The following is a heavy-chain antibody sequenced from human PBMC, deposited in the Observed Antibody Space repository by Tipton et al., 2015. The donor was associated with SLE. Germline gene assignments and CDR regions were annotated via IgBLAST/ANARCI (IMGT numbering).Heavy chain of an antibody. Sequence: TLSLTCAVYGGTFSGYYWGWIRQPPGKGLEWIGYIYYSGSTNYNPSLKSRVTISVDTSKNQFSLKLSSVTAADTALYYCARAGAGYYYYYYMDVWGKGTTVTVSS. J-gene: IGHJ6*03. CDR1: GGTFSGYY. CDR3: ARAGAGYYYYYYMDV. V-gene: IGHV4-59*07. CDR2: IYYSGST.